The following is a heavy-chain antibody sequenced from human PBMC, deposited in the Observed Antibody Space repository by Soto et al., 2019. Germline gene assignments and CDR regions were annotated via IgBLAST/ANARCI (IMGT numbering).Heavy chain of an antibody. CDR3: ARDHLEWLLYQPGGNYYYYGMDV. CDR1: GYTFTSYG. CDR2: ISAYNGNT. J-gene: IGHJ6*02. D-gene: IGHD3-3*01. Sequence: ASVKVSCKASGYTFTSYGISWVRQAPGQRLEWMGWISAYNGNTNYAQKLQGRVTMTTDTSTSTAYMERRSLRSDDTAVYYCARDHLEWLLYQPGGNYYYYGMDVWGQGTTVTVSS. V-gene: IGHV1-18*01.